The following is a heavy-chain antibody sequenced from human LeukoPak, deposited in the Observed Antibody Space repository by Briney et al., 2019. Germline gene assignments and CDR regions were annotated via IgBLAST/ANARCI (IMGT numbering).Heavy chain of an antibody. V-gene: IGHV1-69*04. J-gene: IGHJ4*02. CDR1: GGTFNSYT. D-gene: IGHD6-13*01. CDR2: TIPMFSIA. CDR3: ARDPRIDYSSSWYYFDS. Sequence: SVKVSCRASGGTFNSYTISWMRQAPGQGPEWMGRTIPMFSIANYAQKFQGRVTITADKSTTTAYMELSSLRSEDTAVYYCARDPRIDYSSSWYYFDSWGQGTLVTVSS.